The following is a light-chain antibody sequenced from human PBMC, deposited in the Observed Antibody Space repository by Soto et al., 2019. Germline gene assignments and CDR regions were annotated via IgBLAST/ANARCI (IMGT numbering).Light chain of an antibody. V-gene: IGKV1-33*01. Sequence: DRQRAESPSCLYAAGGDRVTISCQASQDISNSLNWYQQKPGKAPKLLIYDASNLETGVPSRFSGSGSGTDFTFTIRSLQPEDIATYYCQHCDSLPLTFGQGTRLEIK. CDR3: QHCDSLPLT. CDR1: QDISNS. CDR2: DAS. J-gene: IGKJ5*01.